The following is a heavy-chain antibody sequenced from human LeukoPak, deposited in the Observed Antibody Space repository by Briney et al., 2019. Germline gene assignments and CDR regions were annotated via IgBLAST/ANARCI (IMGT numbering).Heavy chain of an antibody. CDR1: GVTVSNAW. V-gene: IGHV3-9*01. D-gene: IGHD5-18*01. J-gene: IGHJ5*02. Sequence: PGGSLRLSCAASGVTVSNAWMNWVRQAPGKGLEWVSGISWNSGSIGYADSVKGRFTISRDNAKNSLYLQMNSLRAEDTALYYCAKDISADDTAMATWGQGTLVTVSS. CDR3: AKDISADDTAMAT. CDR2: ISWNSGSI.